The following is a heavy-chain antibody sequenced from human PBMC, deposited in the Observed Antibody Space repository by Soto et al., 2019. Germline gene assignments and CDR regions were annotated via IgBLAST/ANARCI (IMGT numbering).Heavy chain of an antibody. CDR2: IHYSGST. CDR3: ALDPRGTGWDNRFDP. D-gene: IGHD6-19*01. V-gene: IGHV4-31*03. Sequence: QVQLQESGPGLVKPSQTLSLTCSVSGDSISSGDYYWTWIRQHPGKGLQWIGYIHYSGSTYYNPSLKSRVTMSAATSKSHFSLNLNSVTAADTAIYYCALDPRGTGWDNRFDPWGQGTLVTVSS. J-gene: IGHJ5*02. CDR1: GDSISSGDYY.